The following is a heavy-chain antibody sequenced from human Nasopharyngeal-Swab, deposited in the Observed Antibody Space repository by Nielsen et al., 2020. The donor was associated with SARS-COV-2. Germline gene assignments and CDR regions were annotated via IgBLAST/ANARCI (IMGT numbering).Heavy chain of an antibody. CDR3: VRDRSYCSSTSCYTSGENYYYMDV. CDR2: ISSSSSYI. CDR1: GFTFSSYS. Sequence: GGSLRLSCAASGFTFSSYSMNWVRQAPGKGLEWVSSISSSSSYIYYADSVKGRFTISRDNAKNSLYLQMNSLRAEDTAVYYCVRDRSYCSSTSCYTSGENYYYMDVWGKGTTVTVSS. J-gene: IGHJ6*03. V-gene: IGHV3-21*01. D-gene: IGHD2-2*02.